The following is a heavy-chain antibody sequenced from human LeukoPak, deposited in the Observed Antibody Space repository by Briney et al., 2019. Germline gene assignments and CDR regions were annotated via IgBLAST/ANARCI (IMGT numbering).Heavy chain of an antibody. CDR1: GGSFSGYY. D-gene: IGHD2-15*01. CDR2: INHSGST. CDR3: ASFYSYPLDY. V-gene: IGHV4-34*01. Sequence: SETLSLTCAVYGGSFSGYYWNWIRQPPGKGLEWIGEINHSGSTNYNPSLKSRVTISVDTSKNQFSLKLSSVTAADTAVYYCASFYSYPLDYWGQGTLVTVSS. J-gene: IGHJ4*02.